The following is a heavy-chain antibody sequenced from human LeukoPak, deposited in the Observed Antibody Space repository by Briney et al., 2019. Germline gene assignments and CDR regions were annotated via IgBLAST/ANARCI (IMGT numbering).Heavy chain of an antibody. V-gene: IGHV4-61*02. CDR3: ARGLGDYYDSSGYYFDAFDI. J-gene: IGHJ3*02. CDR1: GGSISSGSYY. CDR2: IYTSGST. Sequence: SETLSLTCTVSGGSISSGSYYWSWIRQPAGKGLEWIGRIYTSGSTNYNPSLKSRVTISVDTSKNQFSLKLSSVTAADTAVYYCARGLGDYYDSSGYYFDAFDIWGQGTMVTVSS. D-gene: IGHD3-22*01.